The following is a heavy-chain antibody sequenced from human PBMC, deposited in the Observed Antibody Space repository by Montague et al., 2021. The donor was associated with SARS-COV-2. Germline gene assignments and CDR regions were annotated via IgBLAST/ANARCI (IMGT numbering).Heavy chain of an antibody. CDR3: ARDTRITMIVVVQGYGMDV. V-gene: IGHV4-39*07. CDR2: IYYSGST. Sequence: SETLSLTCTVSGGSISSSSYYWGWIRQPPGKGLEWIGSIYYSGSTYYXXXLKSRVTISVDTSKNQFSLKLSSVTAADTALYYCARDTRITMIVVVQGYGMDVWGQGTTVTVSS. CDR1: GGSISSSSYY. J-gene: IGHJ6*02. D-gene: IGHD3-22*01.